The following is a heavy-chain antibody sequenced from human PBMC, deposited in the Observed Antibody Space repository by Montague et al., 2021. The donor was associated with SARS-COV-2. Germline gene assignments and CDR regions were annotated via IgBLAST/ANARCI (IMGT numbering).Heavy chain of an antibody. D-gene: IGHD1-1*01. CDR3: ARGRSDTCYYNGMDV. CDR1: GFSLSTSGVG. Sequence: PALVKPTQTPTLTCTFSGFSLSTSGVGMSWIRQPPGKALEWLARIDWDGDKHYNTSLKSRLTISKDTSKNLVVLTMTNMDPVDTATYYCARGRSDTCYYNGMDVWGRGTTVTVSS. CDR2: IDWDGDK. J-gene: IGHJ6*02. V-gene: IGHV2-70*11.